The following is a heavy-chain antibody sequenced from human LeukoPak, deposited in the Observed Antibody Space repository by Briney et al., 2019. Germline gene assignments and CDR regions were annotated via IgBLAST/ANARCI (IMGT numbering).Heavy chain of an antibody. CDR2: ISWDGGST. CDR1: GFTFDDYT. J-gene: IGHJ3*02. V-gene: IGHV3-43*01. CDR3: ARDIQISDYYDRPDVFDI. D-gene: IGHD3-22*01. Sequence: GGSLRLSCAASGFTFDDYTMHWVRQAPGKGLEWVSLISWDGGSTYYADSVKGRFTISRDNAKNSLYLQMNSLRAEDTAVYYCARDIQISDYYDRPDVFDIWGQGTMVTVSS.